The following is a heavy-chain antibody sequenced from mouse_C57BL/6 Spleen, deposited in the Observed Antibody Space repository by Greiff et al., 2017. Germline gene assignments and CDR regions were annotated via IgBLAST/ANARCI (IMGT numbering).Heavy chain of an antibody. J-gene: IGHJ3*01. CDR1: GYTFTGYW. D-gene: IGHD1-1*01. V-gene: IGHV1-9*01. Sequence: QVQLQQSGAELMKPGASVKLSCKATGYTFTGYWIEWVKQRPGHGLEWIGEILPGSGSTNYHEKFKGKATFTADTSSNTAYMQLSSLTTEDSAIYYGARRGITTVEAGFAYWGQGTLVTVSA. CDR2: ILPGSGST. CDR3: ARRGITTVEAGFAY.